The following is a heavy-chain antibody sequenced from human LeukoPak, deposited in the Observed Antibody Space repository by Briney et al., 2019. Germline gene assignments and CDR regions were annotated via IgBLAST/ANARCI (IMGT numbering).Heavy chain of an antibody. J-gene: IGHJ4*02. D-gene: IGHD3-22*01. CDR1: GYTFISYE. CDR2: MNPDNGDT. CDR3: ARGLGTYDSSELTWPMISF. V-gene: IGHV1-8*01. Sequence: GASVTVSCKASGYTFISYEINWVRQATGQGLEWMGWMNPDNGDTAYAQKFQGRITMTRSTSISTAYLELSGLRSEDTAVYYCARGLGTYDSSELTWPMISFWGQGTLVTVSS.